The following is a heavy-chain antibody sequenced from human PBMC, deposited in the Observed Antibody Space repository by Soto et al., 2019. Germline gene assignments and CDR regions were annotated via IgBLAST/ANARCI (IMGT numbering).Heavy chain of an antibody. CDR2: ISAYNGNT. Sequence: GASVKVSCKASGYTLTSYGISWVRQAPGQGLEWMGWISAYNGNTNYAQKLQGRVTMTTDTSTSTAYMELRSLRSDDTAVYYCARGGSGYRWTPIYYYYGMDVWGQGTTVTVSS. CDR3: ARGGSGYRWTPIYYYYGMDV. D-gene: IGHD3-22*01. J-gene: IGHJ6*02. V-gene: IGHV1-18*01. CDR1: GYTLTSYG.